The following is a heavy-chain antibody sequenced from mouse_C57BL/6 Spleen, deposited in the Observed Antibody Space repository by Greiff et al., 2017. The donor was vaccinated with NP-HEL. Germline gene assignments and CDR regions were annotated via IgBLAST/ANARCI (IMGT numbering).Heavy chain of an antibody. Sequence: QVQLQQPGAELVKPGASVKLSCKASGYTFTSYWMHWVKQRPGQGLEWIGMIHPNSGSTNYNEKFKSKATLTVDKSSSTAYMQLSSLTSEYSAFYYCAIITTLVFDYWGQGTTLTVSS. V-gene: IGHV1-64*01. D-gene: IGHD1-1*01. CDR3: AIITTLVFDY. CDR2: IHPNSGST. J-gene: IGHJ2*01. CDR1: GYTFTSYW.